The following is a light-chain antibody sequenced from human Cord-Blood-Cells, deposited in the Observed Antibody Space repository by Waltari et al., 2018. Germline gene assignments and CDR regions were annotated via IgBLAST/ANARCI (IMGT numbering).Light chain of an antibody. CDR2: LGS. J-gene: IGKJ2*01. CDR1: QSLLHSNGYNY. CDR3: MQALQTPPYT. Sequence: DIVMTQSPLSLPVTPGEPASISCRSSQSLLHSNGYNYLDWYLQKPVQSPQLLIYLGSNRASGVPDRFRCSGSGTDFTLKISRVEAEDVGVYYCMQALQTPPYTFGQGTKLEIK. V-gene: IGKV2-28*01.